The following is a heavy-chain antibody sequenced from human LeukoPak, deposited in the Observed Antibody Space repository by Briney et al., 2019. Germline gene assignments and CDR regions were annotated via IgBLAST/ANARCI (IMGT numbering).Heavy chain of an antibody. V-gene: IGHV4-4*07. J-gene: IGHJ4*02. CDR1: GVSISSYY. CDR3: ARNGVTSGPFDY. Sequence: SETLSLTCTVSGVSISSYYWRWIRQPAGKGREWIGRIYASGSTSYNPSLKSQVTMSVDTSNNQFTLKLTSVTTADTAVYYCARNGVTSGPFDYWGQGTLVTVSS. CDR2: IYASGST. D-gene: IGHD4-11*01.